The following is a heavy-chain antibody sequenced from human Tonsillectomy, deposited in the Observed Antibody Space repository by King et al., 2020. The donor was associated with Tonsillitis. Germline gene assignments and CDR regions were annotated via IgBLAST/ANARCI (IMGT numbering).Heavy chain of an antibody. D-gene: IGHD1-1*01. Sequence: VQLVESGGGLVQPGGSLRLSCAGSGFDFNTYSMNWVRQAPGKGLEWLSYISSSSSSKFYADSVKGRFTISRDNAKNSLYLQMNSLRDEDTVVYYCARDYNWAIDYWGQGTLVTVSS. CDR2: ISSSSSSK. CDR3: ARDYNWAIDY. J-gene: IGHJ4*02. V-gene: IGHV3-48*02. CDR1: GFDFNTYS.